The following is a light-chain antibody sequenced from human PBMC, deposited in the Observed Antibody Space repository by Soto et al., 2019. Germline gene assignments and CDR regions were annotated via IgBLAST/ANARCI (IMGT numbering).Light chain of an antibody. CDR3: QEYSSYWA. CDR2: KAS. CDR1: QSIGSW. Sequence: DIQMTQSPSTLSASVGDRVTITCRASQSIGSWLAWYQQKPGTAPKLLIYKASSLESGVPSRFSGSGSGTEFTLTISRVQPDAFATYYCQEYSSYWAFGQGTKVEI. J-gene: IGKJ1*01. V-gene: IGKV1-5*03.